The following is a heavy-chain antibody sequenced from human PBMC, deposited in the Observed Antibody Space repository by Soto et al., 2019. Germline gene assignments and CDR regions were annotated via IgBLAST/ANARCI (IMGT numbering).Heavy chain of an antibody. CDR3: AREVSPNSRGWYTVLVRWFDP. Sequence: SETLSLTCTVSGGSINSGDYYWSWVRQVPGKGLEWIGFISYSGNTHYNPSLESRVTISKDTSKNQFSLRLNSMTAADSAVYYCAREVSPNSRGWYTVLVRWFDPWGQGTLVTVSS. CDR2: ISYSGNT. D-gene: IGHD6-19*01. CDR1: GGSINSGDYY. V-gene: IGHV4-31*03. J-gene: IGHJ5*02.